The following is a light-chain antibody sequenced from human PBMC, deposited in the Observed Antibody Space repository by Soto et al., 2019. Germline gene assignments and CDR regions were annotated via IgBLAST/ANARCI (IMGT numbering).Light chain of an antibody. V-gene: IGLV2-14*01. Sequence: QSVLTQPASVSGSPGQSITISCTGTTSDIGGYNYVSWYQHHPGKAPKLIIYDVTRRPSGVSPRFSGSKSGNTASLTISGLQAEDEAYYYCSSFSVGSPXFATGTKLTVL. CDR1: TSDIGGYNY. J-gene: IGLJ1*01. CDR2: DVT. CDR3: SSFSVGSPX.